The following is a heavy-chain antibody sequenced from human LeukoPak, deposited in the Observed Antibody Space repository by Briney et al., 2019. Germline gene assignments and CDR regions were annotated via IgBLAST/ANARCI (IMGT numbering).Heavy chain of an antibody. CDR2: INSDGRST. V-gene: IGHV3-74*01. Sequence: GGSLRLSCAASGFTFSNYWMHWVRQAPGKGLVWVSRINSDGRSTNYADSVKGRFTISRDNAKNTLYLQMNSLRAEDTAVYYCARGADSGYSSDNWGQGTLVSVSS. D-gene: IGHD3-9*01. J-gene: IGHJ4*02. CDR1: GFTFSNYW. CDR3: ARGADSGYSSDN.